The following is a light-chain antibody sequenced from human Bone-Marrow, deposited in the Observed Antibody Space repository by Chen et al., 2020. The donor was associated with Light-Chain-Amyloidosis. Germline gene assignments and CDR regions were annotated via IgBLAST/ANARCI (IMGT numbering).Light chain of an antibody. J-gene: IGKJ4*01. Sequence: EIVLTQSPGTLSLSPGEGANLSCRASQTISSNYLTWYQQKFGQAPRLLIYGSSSRATGIPDRVTGSGSGTDSTLTINRLEPEDFAMYYCQQHGTSPLTFGGGTKVEIK. CDR3: QQHGTSPLT. CDR1: QTISSNY. V-gene: IGKV3-20*01. CDR2: GSS.